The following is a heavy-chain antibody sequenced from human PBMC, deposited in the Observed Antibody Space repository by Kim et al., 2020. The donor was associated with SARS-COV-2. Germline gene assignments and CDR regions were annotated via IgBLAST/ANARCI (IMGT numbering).Heavy chain of an antibody. CDR2: SYHTGKT. CDR1: GGSINSGAYY. D-gene: IGHD6-19*01. V-gene: IGHV4-39*01. J-gene: IGHJ4*01. CDR3: ARSIAVAGLYSFD. Sequence: SETLSLTCSVSGGSINSGAYYWGWVRQPPGKGLEWLATSYHTGKTFYSASLKNRVSMSMDPSNNQLSLRLGSVTAADTAIYFCARSIAVAGLYSFD.